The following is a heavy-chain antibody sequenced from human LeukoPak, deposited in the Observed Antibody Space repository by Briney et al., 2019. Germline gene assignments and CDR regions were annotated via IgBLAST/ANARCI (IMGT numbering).Heavy chain of an antibody. V-gene: IGHV3-21*05. CDR1: GFTFSDYS. CDR3: ARDQKDCSSTSCPKYYYYMDV. D-gene: IGHD2-2*01. CDR2: VGISSGNT. Sequence: GGSLRLSCAASGFTFSDYSMNWVRQAPGKGLEWISYVGISSGNTKYADSVKGRFTISGDSARNSLYLQMSSLRVEDTAVYYCARDQKDCSSTSCPKYYYYMDVWGKGTTVTVSS. J-gene: IGHJ6*03.